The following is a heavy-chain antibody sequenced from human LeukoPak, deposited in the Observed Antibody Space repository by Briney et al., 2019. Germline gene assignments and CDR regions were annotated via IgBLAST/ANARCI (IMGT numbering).Heavy chain of an antibody. CDR3: ARDIGIAAAGTLDY. J-gene: IGHJ4*02. V-gene: IGHV3-33*01. CDR2: IWYDGSNK. Sequence: GGSLRLSCAASGFTFSTYGMHWVRQAPGKGLEWVAVIWYDGSNKYYADSVKGRFTISRDNSKNTLYLQMNSLRAEDTAVYYCARDIGIAAAGTLDYWGQGTLVTVSS. CDR1: GFTFSTYG. D-gene: IGHD6-13*01.